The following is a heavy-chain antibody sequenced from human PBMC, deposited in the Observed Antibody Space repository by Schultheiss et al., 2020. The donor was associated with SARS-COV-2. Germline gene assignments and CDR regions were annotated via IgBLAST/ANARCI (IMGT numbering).Heavy chain of an antibody. J-gene: IGHJ6*03. V-gene: IGHV4-34*01. CDR3: AREGRAAAGPQDYMDV. CDR2: INDSGST. CDR1: GGSFSGYY. Sequence: TLSLTCAVYGGSFSGYYWSWIRQSPGTGLEWIGEINDSGSTNYNPSLKSRVTISVDTSKNQFSLKLSSVTAADTAVYYCAREGRAAAGPQDYMDVWGKGTTVTVSS. D-gene: IGHD6-13*01.